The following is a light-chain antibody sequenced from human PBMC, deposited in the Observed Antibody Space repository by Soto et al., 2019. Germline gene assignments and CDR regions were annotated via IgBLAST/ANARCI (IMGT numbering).Light chain of an antibody. CDR3: CSYAGSRSWV. CDR2: EGS. J-gene: IGLJ3*02. V-gene: IGLV2-23*01. CDR1: NNDVANYDL. Sequence: QSALTQPASVSGSPGQSITISCTGTNNDVANYDLVSWYQQHPGKAPKLRIYEGSKRPSGVSNRFSGSKSANTASLTISGLQAEDEADSYCCSYAGSRSWVFGGGTKLTVL.